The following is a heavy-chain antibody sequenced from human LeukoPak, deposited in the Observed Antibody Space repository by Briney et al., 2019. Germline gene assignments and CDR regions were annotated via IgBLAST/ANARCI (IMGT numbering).Heavy chain of an antibody. V-gene: IGHV4-4*07. Sequence: SETLSLTCTVSGGSISIYYWNWIRQPAGKGLEWIGRIFTSGITNYNPSLKSRVTISVDTSKNQFSLKLSSVTAADTAVYYCARVGSSSWSNWFDPWGQGTLVTVSS. CDR3: ARVGSSSWSNWFDP. J-gene: IGHJ5*02. CDR1: GGSISIYY. D-gene: IGHD6-13*01. CDR2: IFTSGIT.